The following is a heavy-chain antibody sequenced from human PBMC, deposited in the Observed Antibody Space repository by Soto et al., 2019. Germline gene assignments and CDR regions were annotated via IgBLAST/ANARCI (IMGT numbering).Heavy chain of an antibody. CDR2: ISYDGSNK. V-gene: IGHV3-30*03. CDR3: ATPSQNYYYYGMDV. J-gene: IGHJ6*02. Sequence: QVQLVESGGGVVQPGRSLRLSCAASGFTFSSYGMHWVRQAPGKGLEWVAVISYDGSNKYYADSVKGRFTISRDNSKNTLYLQMNRRRAEDTAVYYCATPSQNYYYYGMDVWGQGTTVTVSS. CDR1: GFTFSSYG.